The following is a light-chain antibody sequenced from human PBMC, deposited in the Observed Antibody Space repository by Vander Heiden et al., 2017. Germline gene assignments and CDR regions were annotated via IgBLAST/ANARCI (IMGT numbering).Light chain of an antibody. J-gene: IGKJ2*01. CDR3: QQGDSLPYI. CDR2: TPS. V-gene: IGKV1-9*01. CDR1: QGIKSK. Sequence: DLQLTQSRTHLSPSAGDRESTTGRASQGIKSKVVWYQQKPGQAPELLISTPSTFQGGVPSRFSDSGSGTEFTLTISSLQPEDFGTYYCQQGDSLPYIFGRGTQLEI.